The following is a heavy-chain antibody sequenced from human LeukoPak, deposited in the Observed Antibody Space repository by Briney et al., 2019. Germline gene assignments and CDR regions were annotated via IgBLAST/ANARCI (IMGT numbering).Heavy chain of an antibody. J-gene: IGHJ4*02. Sequence: SETLSLTCTVSGGSISSYYWSWIRQPPGKGLEWIGYIYYSGSTNYNPSLKSRVTISVDTSKNQFSLKLSSVTAADTAVYYCARGRGNPWWGQGTLVTVSS. CDR3: ARGRGNPW. CDR2: IYYSGST. D-gene: IGHD3-16*01. V-gene: IGHV4-59*12. CDR1: GGSISSYY.